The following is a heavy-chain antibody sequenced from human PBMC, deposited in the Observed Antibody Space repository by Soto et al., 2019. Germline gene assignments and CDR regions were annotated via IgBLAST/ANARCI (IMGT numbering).Heavy chain of an antibody. V-gene: IGHV1-3*01. CDR2: INAGNGNT. D-gene: IGHD3-16*01. J-gene: IGHJ4*02. CDR1: GYTFTSYA. Sequence: QVQLVQSGAEVKKPGASVKVSCKASGYTFTSYAMHWVRQAPGQRLEWMGWINAGNGNTKYSQKFQGRVTITRDTSASTTHMELSRLRSEDTAVYCCARDLGVGAASDYWGQGTLVTVSS. CDR3: ARDLGVGAASDY.